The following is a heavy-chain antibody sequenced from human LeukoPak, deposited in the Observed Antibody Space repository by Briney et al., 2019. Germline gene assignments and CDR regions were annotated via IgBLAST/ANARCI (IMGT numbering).Heavy chain of an antibody. CDR3: TRMTTGHDY. CDR2: INHSGYT. J-gene: IGHJ4*02. Sequence: PSETLSLTCAVSGVSFNNYYWSWVRQTPGKGLEWIGEINHSGYTNDSPSLKSRVTLSVDTSRKQFSLNLRSVTVADTGIYYCTRMTTGHDYWGQGTLVTVSS. D-gene: IGHD4-17*01. V-gene: IGHV4-34*01. CDR1: GVSFNNYY.